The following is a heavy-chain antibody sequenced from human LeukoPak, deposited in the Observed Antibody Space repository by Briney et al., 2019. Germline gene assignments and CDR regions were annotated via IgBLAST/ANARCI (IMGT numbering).Heavy chain of an antibody. Sequence: SETLSLTCAVYGGSFSGYYWSWIRQPPGKGLEWIGEINHSGSTNYNPSLKSRVTISVDTSKNQFSLKLSSVTAADTAVYYCARDNWGFQWYSDLWGRGTLVTVSS. CDR3: ARDNWGFQWYSDL. D-gene: IGHD7-27*01. V-gene: IGHV4-34*01. CDR1: GGSFSGYY. CDR2: INHSGST. J-gene: IGHJ2*01.